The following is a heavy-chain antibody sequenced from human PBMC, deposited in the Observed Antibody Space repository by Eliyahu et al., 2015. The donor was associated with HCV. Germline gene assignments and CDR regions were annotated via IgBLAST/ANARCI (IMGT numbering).Heavy chain of an antibody. Sequence: QVQLVQSGAEVKKPGSSVKVSCKASGGTFSSYAISWVRQAPGQGLEWMGGIIPIFGTANYAQKFQGRVTITADESTSTAYMELSSLRSEDTAVYYCARSPRDSGSYYSVWYYFDYWGQGTLVTVSS. CDR2: IIPIFGTA. J-gene: IGHJ4*02. CDR3: ARSPRDSGSYYSVWYYFDY. CDR1: GGTFSSYA. D-gene: IGHD1-26*01. V-gene: IGHV1-69*01.